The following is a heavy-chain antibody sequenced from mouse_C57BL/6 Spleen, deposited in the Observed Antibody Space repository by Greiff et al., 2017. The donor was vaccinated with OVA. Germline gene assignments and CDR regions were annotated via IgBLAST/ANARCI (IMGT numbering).Heavy chain of an antibody. CDR3: AREEALLSWFAY. V-gene: IGHV1-42*01. D-gene: IGHD1-1*02. CDR1: GYSFTGYY. Sequence: VQLQQSGPELVKPGASVKISCKASGYSFTGYYMNWVKQSPEKSLEWIGEINPSTGVTTSNQKFKAKATLTVDKSSSTAYMQLKSLTSEDSAVYYCAREEALLSWFAYWGQGTLVTVSA. J-gene: IGHJ3*01. CDR2: INPSTGVT.